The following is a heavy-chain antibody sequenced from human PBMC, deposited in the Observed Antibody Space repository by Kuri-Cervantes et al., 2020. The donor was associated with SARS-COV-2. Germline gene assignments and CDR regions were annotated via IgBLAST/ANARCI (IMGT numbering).Heavy chain of an antibody. CDR3: AKDRLSSWYHQYGMDV. V-gene: IGHV3-23*01. J-gene: IGHJ6*02. Sequence: SWAAPGFTFSSYAMSWVRQAPGKGLEWVSAIRGSGGSTYYADSVKCRFTISRDNSKNTLYLQMISLRAEDTAVYYCAKDRLSSWYHQYGMDVWGQGTTVTVSS. CDR2: IRGSGGST. D-gene: IGHD6-13*01. CDR1: GFTFSSYA.